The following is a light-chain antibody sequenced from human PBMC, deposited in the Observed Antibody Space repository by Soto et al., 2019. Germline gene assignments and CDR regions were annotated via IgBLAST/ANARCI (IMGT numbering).Light chain of an antibody. CDR1: QSLVYSDGNTY. CDR3: MQGTHWPLT. Sequence: DVVMTQSPLSLPVTLGQPASISCRSSQSLVYSDGNTYLNWFQQRPGQSPRRLIYKVSNRDSGVPERFSGSGSGTDFTLKISRVEAEDVGVYYCMQGTHWPLTVGGGTKVDIK. V-gene: IGKV2-30*01. J-gene: IGKJ4*01. CDR2: KVS.